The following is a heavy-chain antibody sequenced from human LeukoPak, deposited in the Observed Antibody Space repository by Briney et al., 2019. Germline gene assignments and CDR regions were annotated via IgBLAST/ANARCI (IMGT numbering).Heavy chain of an antibody. Sequence: GGSLRLSCAASGFTFSSYAMHWVRQAPGKGLEWVAVISYDGSNKYYADSVKGRFTISRDNSKNTLYLQMNSLRAEDTAVYYCARDGPYYDFWSGYWGAPYGMDVWGQGTTVTVSS. CDR3: ARDGPYYDFWSGYWGAPYGMDV. CDR1: GFTFSSYA. D-gene: IGHD3-3*01. J-gene: IGHJ6*02. CDR2: ISYDGSNK. V-gene: IGHV3-30*04.